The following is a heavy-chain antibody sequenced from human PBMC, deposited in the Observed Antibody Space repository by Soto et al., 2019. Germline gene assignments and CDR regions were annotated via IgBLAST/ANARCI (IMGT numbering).Heavy chain of an antibody. Sequence: QVQLVQSGAEVKKPGASVKVSCKASGYTFTSYGISSVHQDPGQGREWMGWISAYNGNTHAAQKHQDTVNVTTDTSTSIAYLDLGSLGSDEMAVYYSAREDSPSVNWGQGLLVTVSS. CDR1: GYTFTSYG. D-gene: IGHD2-15*01. CDR2: ISAYNGNT. J-gene: IGHJ4*02. V-gene: IGHV1-18*03. CDR3: AREDSPSVN.